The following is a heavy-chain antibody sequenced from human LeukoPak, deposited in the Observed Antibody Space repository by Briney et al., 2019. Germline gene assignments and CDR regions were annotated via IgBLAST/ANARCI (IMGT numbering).Heavy chain of an antibody. V-gene: IGHV1-18*01. Sequence: GASVKVSCKASGYTFIGYSISWVRQAPGHGLEWMGWITPYNGNTNYVQNFQGRVTMTIDTSTSTAYMELRSLRSDDTAVYYCAREYGGNPGLFGYWGQGTLVTVSS. D-gene: IGHD4-23*01. CDR2: ITPYNGNT. CDR3: AREYGGNPGLFGY. CDR1: GYTFIGYS. J-gene: IGHJ4*02.